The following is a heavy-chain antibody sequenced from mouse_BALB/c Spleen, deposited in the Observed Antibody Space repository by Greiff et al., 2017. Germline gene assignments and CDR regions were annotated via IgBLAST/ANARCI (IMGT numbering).Heavy chain of an antibody. Sequence: EVKLMESGAELVKPGASVKLSCTASGFNIKDTYMHWVKQRPEQGLEWIGRIDPANGNTKYDPKFQGKATITADTSSNTAYLQLSSLTSEDTAVYYCARDYYGSSYRWYFDVWGAGTTVTVSS. CDR3: ARDYYGSSYRWYFDV. CDR2: IDPANGNT. D-gene: IGHD1-1*01. V-gene: IGHV14-3*02. J-gene: IGHJ1*01. CDR1: GFNIKDTY.